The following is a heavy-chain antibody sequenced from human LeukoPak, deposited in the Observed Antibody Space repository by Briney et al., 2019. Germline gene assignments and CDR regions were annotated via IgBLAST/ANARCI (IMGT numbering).Heavy chain of an antibody. D-gene: IGHD2-2*01. J-gene: IGHJ4*02. Sequence: GGSLRLSCAASGFTFSSYGMNWVRQAPGKGLEWVSGISGSGGTTYYADSVKGRFTISRDNSKNSLSLQVSSLRAEDTAVYYCAKDRGRSSTSPFDYWGQGTLVTVSS. CDR3: AKDRGRSSTSPFDY. CDR2: ISGSGGTT. CDR1: GFTFSSYG. V-gene: IGHV3-23*01.